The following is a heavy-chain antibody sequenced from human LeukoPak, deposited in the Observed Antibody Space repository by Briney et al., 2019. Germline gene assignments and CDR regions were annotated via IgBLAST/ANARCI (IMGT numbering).Heavy chain of an antibody. CDR2: VTNNGGST. D-gene: IGHD1-26*01. J-gene: IGHJ4*02. Sequence: GGSLRLSCSASGFTFSSYAMHWVRQAPGKGLEFVSAVTNNGGSTYYADSVKGRFTISRDNSKNTLYLQMNSLRAEDTAVYYCAKDTSGSYYEAFDYWGQGTLVTVSS. CDR1: GFTFSSYA. V-gene: IGHV3-64*04. CDR3: AKDTSGSYYEAFDY.